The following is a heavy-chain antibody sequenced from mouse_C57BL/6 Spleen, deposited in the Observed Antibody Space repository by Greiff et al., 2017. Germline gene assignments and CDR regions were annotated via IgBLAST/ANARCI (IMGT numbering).Heavy chain of an antibody. CDR3: ARRPYYYGSSGYFDV. CDR2: INPGSGGT. D-gene: IGHD1-1*01. CDR1: GYAFTNYL. Sequence: QVQLQQSGAELVRPGTSVKVSCKASGYAFTNYLIEWVKQRPGQGLEWIGVINPGSGGTNYNEKFKGKATLTADKSSSTAYMQLSSLTSEDSAVYFCARRPYYYGSSGYFDVWGTGTTVTVSS. J-gene: IGHJ1*03. V-gene: IGHV1-54*01.